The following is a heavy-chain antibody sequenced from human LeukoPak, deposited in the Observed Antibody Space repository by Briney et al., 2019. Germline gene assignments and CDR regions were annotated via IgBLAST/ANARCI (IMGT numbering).Heavy chain of an antibody. V-gene: IGHV3-48*01. CDR2: ISSTSSTI. Sequence: AGGSLRLSCAASGFLFSNSHMNWVRQAPGKGLEWVSYISSTSSTIYYADSVKGRFTISRDNAKNSLYLQMNSLRAEDTAVYYCARDPNSIAAAGTGDYWGQGTLVTVSS. CDR1: GFLFSNSH. CDR3: ARDPNSIAAAGTGDY. D-gene: IGHD6-13*01. J-gene: IGHJ4*02.